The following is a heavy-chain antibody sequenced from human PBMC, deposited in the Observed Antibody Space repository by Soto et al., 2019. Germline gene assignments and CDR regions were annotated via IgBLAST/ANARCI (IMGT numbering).Heavy chain of an antibody. CDR1: GFTFSSYA. CDR2: ISGSGGST. CDR3: AKVIAGKSSVDIVAKRNYYYDMHV. Sequence: EVQLLESGGGLLQPGGSLRLCCAASGFTFSSYAMCLVLQALGKGLEWVSAISGSGGSTYYADYVEGRFTISRDKSKNTVYLQMHGLRAEAKAVYPRAKVIAGKSSVDIVAKRNYYYDMHVWSQATTLTVSS. D-gene: IGHD5-12*01. V-gene: IGHV3-23*01. J-gene: IGHJ6*02.